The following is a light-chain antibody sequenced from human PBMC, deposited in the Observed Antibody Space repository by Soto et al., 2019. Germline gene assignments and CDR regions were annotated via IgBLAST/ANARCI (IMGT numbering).Light chain of an antibody. CDR3: CSYTSSSTYV. Sequence: QSALTQPASVSGSPGQSITISCTGTGSDVGGYNYVSWYQQYPGKAPKLMIYDVSNRPSGVSNRFSGSKSGNTAALIIFGLQAEDEADYYCCSYTSSSTYVFGTGNKVTVL. CDR1: GSDVGGYNY. J-gene: IGLJ1*01. V-gene: IGLV2-14*01. CDR2: DVS.